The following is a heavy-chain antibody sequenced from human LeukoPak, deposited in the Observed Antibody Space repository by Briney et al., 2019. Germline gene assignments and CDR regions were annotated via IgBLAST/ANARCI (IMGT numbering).Heavy chain of an antibody. CDR2: IYYSGST. D-gene: IGHD3-16*01. V-gene: IGHV4-39*07. Sequence: LETLSLTCTVSGGSISSSSYYWGWIRQPPGKGLEWIGSIYYSGSTYYNPSLKSRVTISVDTSKNQFSLKLSSVTAADTAVYYCARGGDPGQYYWGQGTLVTVSS. CDR3: ARGGDPGQYY. J-gene: IGHJ4*02. CDR1: GGSISSSSYY.